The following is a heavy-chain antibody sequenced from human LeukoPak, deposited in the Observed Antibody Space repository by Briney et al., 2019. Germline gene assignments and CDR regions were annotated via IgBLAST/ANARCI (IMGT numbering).Heavy chain of an antibody. V-gene: IGHV3-74*01. CDR1: GFTFRSYW. CDR2: IYSDASST. CDR3: TRDLRSYYYVMDV. J-gene: IGHJ6*02. Sequence: GGSLRLSCAASGFTFRSYWMHWVRQTPGQGLVWVSQIYSDASSTSYADSVKGRFTISRDNAKNTLYLQMNGLRPEDTAVYFCTRDLRSYYYVMDVWGQGTTVTVSS.